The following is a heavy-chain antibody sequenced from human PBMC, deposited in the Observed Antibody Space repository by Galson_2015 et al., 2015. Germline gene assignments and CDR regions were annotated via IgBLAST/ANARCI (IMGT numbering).Heavy chain of an antibody. CDR1: SFSFINNW. V-gene: IGHV4-59*01. CDR3: AGGVGGDFDY. D-gene: IGHD2-15*01. Sequence: SSAASSFSFINNWMHWLRQAPPKGVLWVVGIIYSSGSTNYNPPLKSRVTISVGTSKNQLFLERNAVTAADTAVYYWAGGVGGDFDYWGQGTLVIVSS. CDR2: IYSSGST. J-gene: IGHJ4*02.